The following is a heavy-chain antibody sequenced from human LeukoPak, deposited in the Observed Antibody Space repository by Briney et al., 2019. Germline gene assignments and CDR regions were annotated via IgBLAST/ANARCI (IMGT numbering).Heavy chain of an antibody. CDR3: ATFGVNSNLEV. Sequence: PSETLSLTCTVSGGSISGSYWSWIRQPPGKGLEYIGQIHYSGSPNYNPSLESRITISVDSSKNQFSLTVRSVTAADTAVYYCATFGVNSNLEVCGQGTTVTVSS. V-gene: IGHV4-59*01. D-gene: IGHD4-23*01. CDR1: GGSISGSY. J-gene: IGHJ6*02. CDR2: IHYSGSP.